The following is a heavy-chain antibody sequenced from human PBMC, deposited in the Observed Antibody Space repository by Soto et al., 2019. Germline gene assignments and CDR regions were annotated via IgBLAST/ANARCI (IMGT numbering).Heavy chain of an antibody. D-gene: IGHD2-15*01. J-gene: IGHJ4*02. CDR3: AGLVVPASRNYGFDY. V-gene: IGHV4-39*01. Sequence: SETLSLTCTVSGVSINANINYWGRVRQPPGKGLVWIGHIFYSGSTYYNPYLRIGLTISVDTSKNQFSLGVNSVTAADAANYLRAGLVVPASRNYGFDYWGQGTLVTVSS. CDR1: GVSINANINY. CDR2: IFYSGST.